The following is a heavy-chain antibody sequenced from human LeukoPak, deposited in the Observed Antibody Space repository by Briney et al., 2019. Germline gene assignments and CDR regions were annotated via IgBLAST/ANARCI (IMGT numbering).Heavy chain of an antibody. V-gene: IGHV3-23*01. CDR3: ASRRDYGDYDFDY. D-gene: IGHD4-17*01. J-gene: IGHJ4*02. CDR2: ISGSGGST. CDR1: GFTFSNYA. Sequence: PGGSLRLSCAASGFTFSNYAMSWVRQAPGKGLEWVSAISGSGGSTYYADSVKGRFTISRDNAKNSLYLQMNSLRAEDTAVYYCASRRDYGDYDFDYWGQGTLVTVSS.